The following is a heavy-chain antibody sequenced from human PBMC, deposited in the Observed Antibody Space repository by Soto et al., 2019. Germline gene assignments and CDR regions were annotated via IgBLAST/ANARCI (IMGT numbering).Heavy chain of an antibody. CDR1: GGSISSSSYY. CDR3: ARVTGYSSSWYYYYYGMDV. J-gene: IGHJ6*02. D-gene: IGHD6-13*01. CDR2: IYYSGST. Sequence: SETLSLTCTVSGGSISSSSYYWGWIRQPPGKGLEWIGSIYYSGSTYYNPSLKSRVTISVDTSNNQFSLKLSSVTAADTAVYYCARVTGYSSSWYYYYYGMDVWGQGTTVTVSS. V-gene: IGHV4-39*07.